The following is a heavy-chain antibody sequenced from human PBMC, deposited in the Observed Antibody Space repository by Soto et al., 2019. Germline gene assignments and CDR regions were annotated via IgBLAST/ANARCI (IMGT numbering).Heavy chain of an antibody. CDR3: ARVPSPFDYYYAMDV. D-gene: IGHD3-16*01. J-gene: IGHJ6*02. V-gene: IGHV3-7*03. CDR2: IKQDRSEQ. CDR1: EFTFSNYW. Sequence: GGSLRLSCVASEFTFSNYWVSWVRQSPGKGLEWVSNIKQDRSEQYYVDSVKGRFTISRDNAQNSLYLQMNSLRAEDTAVYFCARVPSPFDYYYAMDVWGQGTTVTVSS.